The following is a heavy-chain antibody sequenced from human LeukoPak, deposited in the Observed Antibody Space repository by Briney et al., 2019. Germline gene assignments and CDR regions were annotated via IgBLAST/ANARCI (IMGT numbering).Heavy chain of an antibody. CDR1: GYTFTDFH. CDR2: INPNTGGT. Sequence: ASVKVSCKASGYTFTDFHIRWVRQAPGQGLEWMGWINPNTGGTNYAQKFQGRVTMTRDTSISAAYMELRRLRSDDTAVYYCARDIRPRVESFDYWGQGTLVTVSS. D-gene: IGHD3-3*01. CDR3: ARDIRPRVESFDY. J-gene: IGHJ4*02. V-gene: IGHV1-2*02.